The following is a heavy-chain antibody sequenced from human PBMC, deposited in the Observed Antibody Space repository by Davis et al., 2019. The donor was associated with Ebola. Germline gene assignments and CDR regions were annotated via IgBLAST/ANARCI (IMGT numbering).Heavy chain of an antibody. CDR1: GYSFTNYD. Sequence: ASVKVSCKASGYSFTNYDIQWVRQASGQGLEWLGWMNPNSAKTGYAQKFRGRVTMTRNTSINTAYMELSSLTSADTAVYYCARGWGNSLGNDFWGQGTLVTVSS. J-gene: IGHJ4*02. D-gene: IGHD4-23*01. CDR2: MNPNSAKT. V-gene: IGHV1-8*01. CDR3: ARGWGNSLGNDF.